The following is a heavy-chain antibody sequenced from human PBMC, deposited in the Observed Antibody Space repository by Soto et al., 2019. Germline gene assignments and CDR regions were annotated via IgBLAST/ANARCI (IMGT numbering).Heavy chain of an antibody. J-gene: IGHJ3*02. Sequence: GGSLRLSCAASGFTFSSYAMSWVRQAPGKGLEWVSAISGSGGSTYYADSVKGRFTISRDNSKNTLYLQLNSLRAEDTAVYYGAKYREAVAAAPANDAFDIWGQGTMVTVSS. CDR1: GFTFSSYA. D-gene: IGHD6-19*01. V-gene: IGHV3-23*01. CDR3: AKYREAVAAAPANDAFDI. CDR2: ISGSGGST.